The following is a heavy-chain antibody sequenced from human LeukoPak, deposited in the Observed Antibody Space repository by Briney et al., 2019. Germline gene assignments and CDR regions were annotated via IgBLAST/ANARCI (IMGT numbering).Heavy chain of an antibody. J-gene: IGHJ3*02. CDR1: GGSISSYY. CDR2: IYYSGST. D-gene: IGHD5-24*01. CDR3: ARWWAGDGDNDAFDI. V-gene: IGHV4-59*01. Sequence: KPSETLSLTCTVSGGSISSYYWSWIRQPPGKGLEWIGYIYYSGSTNYNPSLKSRVTISVDTSKNQFSLKLSSVTAADTAVYYCARWWAGDGDNDAFDIWGQGTMVTVSS.